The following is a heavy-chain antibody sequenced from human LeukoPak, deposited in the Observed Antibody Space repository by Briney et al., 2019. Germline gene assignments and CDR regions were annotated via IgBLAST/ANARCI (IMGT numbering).Heavy chain of an antibody. CDR1: GGSISSYY. V-gene: IGHV4-59*01. Sequence: SETLSLTCTVSGGSISSYYWSWIRQPPGKGLEWIGYIYYSGSTNYNPSLKSRVTISVDTSKNQFSLKLSSVTAADTAVYYCARESGYDYLFDYWGQGTLVAVSS. D-gene: IGHD5-12*01. CDR3: ARESGYDYLFDY. CDR2: IYYSGST. J-gene: IGHJ4*02.